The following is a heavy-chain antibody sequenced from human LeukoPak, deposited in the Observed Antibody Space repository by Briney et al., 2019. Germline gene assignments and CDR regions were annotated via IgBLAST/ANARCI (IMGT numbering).Heavy chain of an antibody. D-gene: IGHD6-19*01. J-gene: IGHJ6*02. Sequence: SETLSLTCTVSGGSISSYYWSWIRQPPGKGLEWIGYIYYSGSTNYNPSLKSRVTISVDKSKNQFSLKLSSVTAADTAVYYCARWAVAGYYYYGMDVWGQGTTVTVSS. CDR3: ARWAVAGYYYYGMDV. V-gene: IGHV4-59*12. CDR2: IYYSGST. CDR1: GGSISSYY.